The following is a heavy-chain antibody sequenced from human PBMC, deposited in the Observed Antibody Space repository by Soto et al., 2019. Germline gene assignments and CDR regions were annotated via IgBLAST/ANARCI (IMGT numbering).Heavy chain of an antibody. D-gene: IGHD2-2*01. CDR3: VKVLARGVGVPRFYFDS. CDR1: GFTFSNSW. J-gene: IGHJ4*02. V-gene: IGHV3-74*01. CDR2: INADGTST. Sequence: LRLSCAASGFTFSNSWMHWVRQVSGKGLEWVSRINADGTSTSYTDSVKGRFTISRDNAKNTLYLHVNSLRAEDTAVYYCVKVLARGVGVPRFYFDSWGQGALVTVSS.